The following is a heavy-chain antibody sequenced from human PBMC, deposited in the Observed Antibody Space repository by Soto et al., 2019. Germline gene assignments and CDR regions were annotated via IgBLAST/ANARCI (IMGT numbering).Heavy chain of an antibody. Sequence: QVTWRESGPVLVKPTETLTLTCNVSGFSLTTGRMGVSWIRQPPGKALEWLAHIFSDAERSYSRSLQGRLTVSKVGSGSHVVLTMTNMDPVDTGTYFCVRMNAESYSSYYAMDVWGQGTTVTVSS. V-gene: IGHV2-26*01. CDR2: IFSDAER. CDR3: VRMNAESYSSYYAMDV. D-gene: IGHD3-10*01. CDR1: GFSLTTGRMG. J-gene: IGHJ6*02.